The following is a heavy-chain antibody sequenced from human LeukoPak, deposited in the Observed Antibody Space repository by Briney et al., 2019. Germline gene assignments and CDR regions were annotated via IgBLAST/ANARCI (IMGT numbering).Heavy chain of an antibody. CDR2: LTGSGDHT. CDR3: AKDRNIISTSYDY. V-gene: IGHV3-23*01. J-gene: IGHJ4*02. Sequence: GGSLRLSCAASGFVFSSHAMNWVRQAPGKGLEWVSSLTGSGDHTYYADSVRGRFTVSRDNSKKTLYLQMNSLRAEDTAIYFCAKDRNIISTSYDYWGQGTQVTVSP. CDR1: GFVFSSHA. D-gene: IGHD3-22*01.